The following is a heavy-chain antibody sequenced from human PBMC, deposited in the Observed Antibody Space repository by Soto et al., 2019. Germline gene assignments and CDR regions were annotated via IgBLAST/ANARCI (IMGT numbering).Heavy chain of an antibody. Sequence: QVQLQQWGAGLLKPSETLSLTCGVYGGSFSGYYWSWIRQPPGKGLEWIGEVNHSGSTNYNPSLKSRVTISVDTSKNQFSLKLSCVTAADTALYYCARKYLPYYGSGSPYGMDVWGQGTTVTVSS. CDR3: ARKYLPYYGSGSPYGMDV. CDR1: GGSFSGYY. V-gene: IGHV4-34*01. CDR2: VNHSGST. J-gene: IGHJ6*02. D-gene: IGHD3-10*01.